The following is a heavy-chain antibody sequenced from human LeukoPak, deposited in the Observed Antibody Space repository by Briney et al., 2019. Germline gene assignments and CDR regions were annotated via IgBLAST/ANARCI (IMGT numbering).Heavy chain of an antibody. D-gene: IGHD3-9*01. V-gene: IGHV3-30*02. CDR2: IRYDGSNK. Sequence: GGSLRLSCAASGFTFSSYGMHWVRQAPGKGLEWVAFIRYDGSNKYYADSVKGRFTISRDNSKNTLYLQMNSLRAEDTAVYYCAKDPLLRYFDWLLVGDDYWGQGTLVTVSS. CDR3: AKDPLLRYFDWLLVGDDY. CDR1: GFTFSSYG. J-gene: IGHJ4*02.